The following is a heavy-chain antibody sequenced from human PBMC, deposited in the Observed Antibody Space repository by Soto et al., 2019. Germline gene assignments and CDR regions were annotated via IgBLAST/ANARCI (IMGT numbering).Heavy chain of an antibody. CDR1: GGSISSSSYY. J-gene: IGHJ3*02. Sequence: QLQLQESGPGLVKPSETLSLTCTVSGGSISSSSYYWGWIRQPPGKGLEWIGSIYYSGSTYYNPSLKSRVTISVDTSKNQFSLKLSSVTAADTAVYYCARLFITMMGWAFDIWGQGTMVTVSS. D-gene: IGHD3-22*01. CDR3: ARLFITMMGWAFDI. CDR2: IYYSGST. V-gene: IGHV4-39*01.